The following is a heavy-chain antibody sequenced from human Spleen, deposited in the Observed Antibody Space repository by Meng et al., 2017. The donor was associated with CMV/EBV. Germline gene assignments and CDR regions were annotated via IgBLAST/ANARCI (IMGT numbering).Heavy chain of an antibody. J-gene: IGHJ6*02. D-gene: IGHD2-2*01. Sequence: GGSLRLSCAASGFTFSSYAMHWVRQAPGKGLEWVAVISYDGSNKYYADSVKGRFTISRDNSKHTLYLQMQSLTTEDTAVYFCARDGIVVGDYYGMDVWGQGTTVTVSS. V-gene: IGHV3-30*04. CDR3: ARDGIVVGDYYGMDV. CDR1: GFTFSSYA. CDR2: ISYDGSNK.